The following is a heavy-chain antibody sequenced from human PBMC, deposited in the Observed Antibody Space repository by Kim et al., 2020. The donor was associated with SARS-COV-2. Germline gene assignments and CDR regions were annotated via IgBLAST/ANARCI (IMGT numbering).Heavy chain of an antibody. CDR2: INHSGST. D-gene: IGHD3-9*01. Sequence: SETLSLTCAVYGGSFSGYYLSWIRQPPGKGLEWIGEINHSGSTNYNPSPKSRVTISVDTSKNQFSLKLSSVTAADTAVYYCARGPLYYDILTGYYFGYYFDYWGQGTLVTVSS. CDR1: GGSFSGYY. V-gene: IGHV4-34*01. CDR3: ARGPLYYDILTGYYFGYYFDY. J-gene: IGHJ4*02.